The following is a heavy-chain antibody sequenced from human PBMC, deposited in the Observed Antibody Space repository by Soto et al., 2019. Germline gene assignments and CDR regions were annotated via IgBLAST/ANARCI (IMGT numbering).Heavy chain of an antibody. CDR2: IYNSGIT. Sequence: SETLSLTSTVSGGSIRSGDYSWSWVRQSPGKGLEWIGHIYNSGITYYNPSLKSRVVISIDTSRNQFSLRLNSLTAADRAVYFCARGVTVFGLVSRFWFDPWGQGTVVTVSS. D-gene: IGHD3-3*01. CDR3: ARGVTVFGLVSRFWFDP. CDR1: GGSIRSGDYS. V-gene: IGHV4-30-4*01. J-gene: IGHJ5*02.